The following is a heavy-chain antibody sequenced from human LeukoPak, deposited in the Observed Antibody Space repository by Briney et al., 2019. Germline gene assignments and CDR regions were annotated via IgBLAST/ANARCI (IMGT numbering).Heavy chain of an antibody. CDR3: AKDTFGGVIVFDY. CDR1: GFTFSSYA. CDR2: IYSGDST. V-gene: IGHV3-23*03. J-gene: IGHJ4*02. Sequence: GGSLRLSCAASGFTFSSYAMSWVRQAPGKGLEWVSVIYSGDSTYYADSVEGRFTISRDNSKNTLYLQMNSLRAEDTAVYYCAKDTFGGVIVFDYWGQGTLVTVSS. D-gene: IGHD3-16*02.